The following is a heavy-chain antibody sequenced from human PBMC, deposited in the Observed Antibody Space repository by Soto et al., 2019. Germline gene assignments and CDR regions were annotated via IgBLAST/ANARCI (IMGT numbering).Heavy chain of an antibody. CDR2: IYYSGST. V-gene: IGHV4-31*03. Sequence: PSETLSLTCTVSAGSISSGGYYWSWIRQHPGKGLEWIGYIYYSGSTYYNPSLKSRVTISVDTYKNQFSLKLSSVTAADTAVYYCARVSGAPHYYYGMEVWGQGTTVIVSA. CDR3: ARVSGAPHYYYGMEV. D-gene: IGHD3-10*01. CDR1: AGSISSGGYY. J-gene: IGHJ6*01.